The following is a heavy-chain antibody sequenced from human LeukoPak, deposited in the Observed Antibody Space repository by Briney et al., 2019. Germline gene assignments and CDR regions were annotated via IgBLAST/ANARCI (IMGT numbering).Heavy chain of an antibody. V-gene: IGHV1-69*13. D-gene: IGHD1-26*01. CDR1: GGTFSSYA. CDR2: IIPIFGTA. Sequence: GASVKVSCKASGGTFSSYAISWVRQAPGQGLEWMGGIIPIFGTANYAQKFQGRVTITADESASTAYMELSSLRFEDTAVYYCARGEWELLGTFDYWGQGTLVTVSS. CDR3: ARGEWELLGTFDY. J-gene: IGHJ4*02.